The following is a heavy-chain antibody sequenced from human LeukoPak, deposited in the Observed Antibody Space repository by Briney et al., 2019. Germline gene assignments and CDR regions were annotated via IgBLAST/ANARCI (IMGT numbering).Heavy chain of an antibody. CDR2: IYSSGST. D-gene: IGHD3-16*01. J-gene: IGHJ6*03. CDR3: VRDREEITALFYYYYMDV. Sequence: SETLSLTCTVSGGSISNYYWSWIRQPPGKGLEWIGCIYSSGSTNYNPSLKSRVTISVDTSKNQFSLKLNSVTAADTAVYYCVRDREEITALFYYYYMDVWGKGTTVTVSS. V-gene: IGHV4-59*01. CDR1: GGSISNYY.